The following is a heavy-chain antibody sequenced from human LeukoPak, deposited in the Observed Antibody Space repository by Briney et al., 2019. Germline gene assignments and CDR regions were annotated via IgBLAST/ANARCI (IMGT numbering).Heavy chain of an antibody. Sequence: SSETLSLTCAVSGDSISSYYWTWIRQPPGKGLEWIGYIDYSGHTNYNPSLKSRVTISVATSKNQFSLKLSSVTAADAAVYYCARTIGSAWAADYWGQGTLVTVSS. CDR1: GDSISSYY. V-gene: IGHV4-59*01. D-gene: IGHD6-19*01. CDR2: IDYSGHT. CDR3: ARTIGSAWAADY. J-gene: IGHJ4*02.